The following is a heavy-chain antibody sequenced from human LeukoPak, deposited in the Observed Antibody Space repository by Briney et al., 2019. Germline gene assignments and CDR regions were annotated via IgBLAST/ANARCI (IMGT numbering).Heavy chain of an antibody. CDR2: INAGNGNT. Sequence: ASVKVSCMASGYTFTSYAIHWVRQPPGQRLEWMGWINAGNGNTKYSQKFQGRVTITRDTSASTAYMELSSLRSEDTAVCYCARVDRPHGDNLDYWGQGTLVTVSS. CDR1: GYTFTSYA. J-gene: IGHJ4*02. CDR3: ARVDRPHGDNLDY. D-gene: IGHD4-17*01. V-gene: IGHV1-3*01.